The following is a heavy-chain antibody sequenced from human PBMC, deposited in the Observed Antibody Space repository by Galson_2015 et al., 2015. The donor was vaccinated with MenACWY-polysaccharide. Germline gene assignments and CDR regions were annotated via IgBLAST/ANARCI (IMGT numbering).Heavy chain of an antibody. J-gene: IGHJ4*02. CDR3: ATTVGAYCSGGSCYRDNDY. D-gene: IGHD2-15*01. CDR2: ISSSGSTI. V-gene: IGHV3-11*01. Sequence: SLRLSCAASGFTFSDYYMSWIRQAPGKGLEWVSYISSSGSTIYYADSVKGRFTISRDNAKNSLYLQMNSLRAEDTVVYYCATTVGAYCSGGSCYRDNDYWGQGTLVTVSS. CDR1: GFTFSDYY.